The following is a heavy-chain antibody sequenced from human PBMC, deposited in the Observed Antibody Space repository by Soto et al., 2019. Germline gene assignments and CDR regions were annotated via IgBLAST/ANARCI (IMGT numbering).Heavy chain of an antibody. CDR1: GFNFGNYA. D-gene: IGHD6-25*01. CDR3: AKDKGGTPYYIDS. CDR2: INWNSDKV. J-gene: IGHJ4*02. V-gene: IGHV3-9*01. Sequence: VLLVESGGGLVPPGRSLRLSCAVSGFNFGNYAMHWVRQAPGKGLEWVAAINWNSDKVAYAGSVLGRFTIFRDSAKNSLHLQMNDLTTEDTALYYCAKDKGGTPYYIDSWGQGILVTVSS.